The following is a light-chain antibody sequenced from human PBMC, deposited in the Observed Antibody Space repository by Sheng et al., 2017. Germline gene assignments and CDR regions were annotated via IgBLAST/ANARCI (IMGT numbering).Light chain of an antibody. Sequence: EIVLTQSPGTLSLSPGERATLSCRASQSVSSSYLAWYQQKPGQAPRFLIYGASSRATGIPDRFSGSGSGTDFTLTISRLEPEDFAMYYCQQYGSSPWTFGQGTEGGNQT. V-gene: IGKV3-20*01. CDR1: QSVSSSY. CDR3: QQYGSSPWT. CDR2: GAS. J-gene: IGKJ1*01.